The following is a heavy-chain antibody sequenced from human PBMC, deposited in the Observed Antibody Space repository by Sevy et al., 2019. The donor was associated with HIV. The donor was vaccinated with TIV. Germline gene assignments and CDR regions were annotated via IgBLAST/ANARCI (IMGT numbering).Heavy chain of an antibody. D-gene: IGHD2-21*02. CDR2: ISYDGNNK. CDR1: RFTFNNLA. J-gene: IGHJ4*02. Sequence: GGSLRLSCAASRFTFNNLAIHWVRQAPGKGLEWVAVISYDGNNKFYADSVKGRFTISRDISKNTLYLQMNSLRGEDTAVYYCARGRVTSHYFDYWGQGTLVTVSS. V-gene: IGHV3-30*04. CDR3: ARGRVTSHYFDY.